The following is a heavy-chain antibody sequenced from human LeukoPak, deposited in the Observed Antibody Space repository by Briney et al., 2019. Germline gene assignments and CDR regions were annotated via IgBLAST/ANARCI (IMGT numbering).Heavy chain of an antibody. CDR1: GGSISSYY. CDR2: IHYSGST. D-gene: IGHD5-18*01. J-gene: IGHJ4*02. Sequence: SETLFLTCTVSGGSISSYYWSWIRQPPGKGLEWIGYIHYSGSTNYNPSLKSRVTISVDTSKNQFSLKLSTETAAHTAVYYCARGREYSYGDSFDYWGQGTLVTVSS. V-gene: IGHV4-59*01. CDR3: ARGREYSYGDSFDY.